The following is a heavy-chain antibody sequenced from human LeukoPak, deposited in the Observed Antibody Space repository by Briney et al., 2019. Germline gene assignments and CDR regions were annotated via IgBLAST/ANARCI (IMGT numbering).Heavy chain of an antibody. V-gene: IGHV1-69*05. Sequence: VASVKVSCKASGGTFSSYAISWVRQAPGRGLEWMGVIIPIFGTANYAQKFQGRVTMTRNTSISTAYMELSSLRSEDTAVYYCARGRRKYYGSGSYPYYWGQGTLVTVSS. CDR2: IIPIFGTA. J-gene: IGHJ4*02. CDR1: GGTFSSYA. D-gene: IGHD3-10*01. CDR3: ARGRRKYYGSGSYPYY.